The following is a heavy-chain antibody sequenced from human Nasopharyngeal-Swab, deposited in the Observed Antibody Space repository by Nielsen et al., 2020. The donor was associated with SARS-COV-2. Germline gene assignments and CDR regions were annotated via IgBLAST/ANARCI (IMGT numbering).Heavy chain of an antibody. D-gene: IGHD1-26*01. CDR1: GFTFENYA. V-gene: IGHV3-9*01. CDR3: AKAPFPSRGSARFNFFDY. CDR2: ISWNSGNI. Sequence: GGSLRLSCAASGFTFENYAMHWVRQAPGKGLEWVSCISWNSGNIGYADSVKGRFTISRDNAKNSLYLQMNSLRAEDTALYYCAKAPFPSRGSARFNFFDYWGQGTLVTVSS. J-gene: IGHJ4*02.